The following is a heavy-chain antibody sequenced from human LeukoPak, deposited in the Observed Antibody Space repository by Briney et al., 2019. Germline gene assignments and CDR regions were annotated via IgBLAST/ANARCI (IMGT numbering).Heavy chain of an antibody. V-gene: IGHV1-69*04. CDR3: ARDQGDNSYGYYAIWYAFDV. D-gene: IGHD5-18*01. CDR2: IVPILGIA. CDR1: GGTFSSYA. J-gene: IGHJ3*01. Sequence: SVKVSCKASGGTFSSYAISWVRQAPGQGLEWMGRIVPILGIANYAQEFQGRLIITADKATSSAYMELSSLRSEDTAVYYCARDQGDNSYGYYAIWYAFDVWGQGTMVTVSS.